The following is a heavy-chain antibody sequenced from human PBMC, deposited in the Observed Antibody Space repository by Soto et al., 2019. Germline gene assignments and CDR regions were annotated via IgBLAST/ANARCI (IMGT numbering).Heavy chain of an antibody. J-gene: IGHJ4*02. Sequence: QVQLVQSGAEVKKPGASVKVSCKASGYTFTSYYMHWVRQAPGQGLEWMGIINPSGGGTTNAQKFQDRVTMTRDTSTRTVYMELSSLGSEDTAVYYCARRLSRAGSSSLDYWGQGTLVTVSS. D-gene: IGHD6-6*01. CDR2: INPSGGGT. V-gene: IGHV1-46*03. CDR1: GYTFTSYY. CDR3: ARRLSRAGSSSLDY.